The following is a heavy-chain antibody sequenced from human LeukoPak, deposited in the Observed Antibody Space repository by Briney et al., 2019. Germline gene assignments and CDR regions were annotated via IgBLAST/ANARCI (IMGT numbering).Heavy chain of an antibody. CDR1: GFTFSSYG. CDR2: IRYDGSDK. V-gene: IGHV3-30*02. D-gene: IGHD5-12*01. J-gene: IGHJ6*03. Sequence: GGSLRLSCAASGFTFSSYGLHWVRQAPGKGLDWVAFIRYDGSDKFYADSVKGRFTISRDNSKNTLYLQMSSLRAEDTAVYYCAKVSGTSYYYYYMDVWGKGTTVTVSS. CDR3: AKVSGTSYYYYYMDV.